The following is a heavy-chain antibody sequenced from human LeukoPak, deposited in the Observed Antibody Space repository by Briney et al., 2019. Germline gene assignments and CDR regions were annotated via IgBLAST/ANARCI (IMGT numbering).Heavy chain of an antibody. V-gene: IGHV4-59*12. J-gene: IGHJ6*03. Sequence: SETLSLTCTVSGGSIGSNYWTWIRQPPGKGLEYIGYIYYTGATNYNPSLKSRVTMSVDTSKNQSSLKLSSVTAADTAVYYCARVFGVGGGYYYYYYMDVWGKGTTVTVSS. D-gene: IGHD3-3*01. CDR2: IYYTGAT. CDR3: ARVFGVGGGYYYYYYMDV. CDR1: GGSIGSNY.